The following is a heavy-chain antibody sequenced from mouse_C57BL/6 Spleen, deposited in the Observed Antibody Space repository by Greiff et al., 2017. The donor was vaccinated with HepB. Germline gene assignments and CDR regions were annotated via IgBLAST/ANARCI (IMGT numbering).Heavy chain of an antibody. D-gene: IGHD2-4*01. CDR3: ARTYYEYDGYYFDY. Sequence: EVKLEESGGGLVKPGGSLKLSCAASGFTFSDYGMHWVRQAPEKGLEWVAYISSGSSTIYYADTVKGRFTISRDNAKNTLFLQRTSLRSEDTAMYYCARTYYEYDGYYFDYWGQGTTLTVSS. J-gene: IGHJ2*01. CDR1: GFTFSDYG. CDR2: ISSGSSTI. V-gene: IGHV5-17*01.